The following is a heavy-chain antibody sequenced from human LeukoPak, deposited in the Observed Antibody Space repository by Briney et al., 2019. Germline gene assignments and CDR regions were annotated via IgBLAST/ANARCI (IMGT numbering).Heavy chain of an antibody. CDR2: IYYSGST. V-gene: IGHV4-39*01. CDR3: ARLPSYCSRTSCYSRAFDI. Sequence: SETLSLTCTVSGGSISSSSYYWGWIRQPPGKGLEWIGSIYYSGSTYYNPSLKSRVTISVDTSKNQFSLKLSSVTAADTAVYYCARLPSYCSRTSCYSRAFDIWGQGTMVTVSS. CDR1: GGSISSSSYY. J-gene: IGHJ3*02. D-gene: IGHD2-2*01.